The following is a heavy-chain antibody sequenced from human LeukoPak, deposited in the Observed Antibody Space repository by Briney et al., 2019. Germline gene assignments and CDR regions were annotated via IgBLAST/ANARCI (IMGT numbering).Heavy chain of an antibody. CDR3: AKDLHYGSADY. J-gene: IGHJ4*02. Sequence: PGGSLRLSCAASGFTFSNYWMHWVRQDPGKGLVWVSFINPGGSTTNYADSVKGRFTISRDNAKNALYLQMNSLRAEDTAVYYCAKDLHYGSADYWGQGTLVTVSS. CDR2: INPGGSTT. D-gene: IGHD3-10*01. V-gene: IGHV3-74*01. CDR1: GFTFSNYW.